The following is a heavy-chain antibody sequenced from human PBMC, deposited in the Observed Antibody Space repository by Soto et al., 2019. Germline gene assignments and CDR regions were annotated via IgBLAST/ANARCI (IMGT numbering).Heavy chain of an antibody. J-gene: IGHJ6*02. CDR2: IYPGDSDT. CDR1: GYTFTSYW. V-gene: IGHV5-51*01. CDR3: ARLSPYYYYYNGMDV. Sequence: GESLKISCEGSGYTFTSYWIAWVRLMPGKALEWMGIIYPGDSDTTYSPSFEGQVTISADKSISTTYLQWSSLKASDTAIYYCARLSPYYYYYNGMDVWGQGTTVTVSS.